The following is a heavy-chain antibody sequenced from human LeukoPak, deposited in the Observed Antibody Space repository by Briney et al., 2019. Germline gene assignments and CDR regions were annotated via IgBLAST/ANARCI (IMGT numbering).Heavy chain of an antibody. Sequence: GGSLRLSCAASGFTFSSYGMHWVRQAPGKGLEWVAFIRYDGSNKYYADSVKGRFTISRDNSKNTLYLQMNSLRAEDTAVYYCAKLRYSSSQNWFDPWGQGTLVTVSS. CDR1: GFTFSSYG. V-gene: IGHV3-30*02. CDR2: IRYDGSNK. CDR3: AKLRYSSSQNWFDP. J-gene: IGHJ5*02. D-gene: IGHD6-13*01.